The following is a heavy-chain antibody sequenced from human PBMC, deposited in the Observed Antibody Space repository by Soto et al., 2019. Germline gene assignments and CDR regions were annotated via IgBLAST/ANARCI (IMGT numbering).Heavy chain of an antibody. V-gene: IGHV3-11*01. CDR1: GFSLRDYY. CDR2: ISPSGDII. Sequence: GGSLRLSCAASGFSLRDYYMTWIRQAPGKGLELLSYISPSGDIIKYADPVKGRFIISRDNAKNSLYLHMNSLRAEDTAVYYCTRDPRMTDFWGQGTLVTVSS. J-gene: IGHJ4*02. CDR3: TRDPRMTDF.